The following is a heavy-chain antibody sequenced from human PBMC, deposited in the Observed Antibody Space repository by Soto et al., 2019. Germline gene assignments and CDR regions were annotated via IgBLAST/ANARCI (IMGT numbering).Heavy chain of an antibody. CDR1: GYSFTSYW. Sequence: EVQLVQSGAEVKKPGESLRISCKGSGYSFTSYWISWVRQMPGKGLEWMGRIDPSDSYTNYSPSFQGHVTISADKSISTAYLQWSSRKASDTAMYYCARHGSDCSSTSCYVFFDYWGQGTLVTVSS. J-gene: IGHJ4*02. D-gene: IGHD2-2*01. CDR3: ARHGSDCSSTSCYVFFDY. CDR2: IDPSDSYT. V-gene: IGHV5-10-1*01.